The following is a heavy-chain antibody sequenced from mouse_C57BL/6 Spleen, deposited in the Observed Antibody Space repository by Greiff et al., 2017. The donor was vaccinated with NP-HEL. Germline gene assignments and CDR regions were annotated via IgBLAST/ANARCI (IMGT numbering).Heavy chain of an antibody. Sequence: VQLQQSGAELVMPGASVKLSCKASGYTFTSYWMHWVKQRPGQGLEWIGEIDPSDSYTNYNQKFKGKSTLTVDKSSSTAYMQLSRLTSEDSAVYYCARYPFAYWGQGTLVTVSA. CDR3: ARYPFAY. J-gene: IGHJ3*01. V-gene: IGHV1-69*01. CDR1: GYTFTSYW. CDR2: IDPSDSYT.